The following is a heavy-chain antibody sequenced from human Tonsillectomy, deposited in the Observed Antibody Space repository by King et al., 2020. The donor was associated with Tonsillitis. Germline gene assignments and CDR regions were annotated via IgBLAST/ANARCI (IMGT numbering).Heavy chain of an antibody. V-gene: IGHV4-39*01. CDR1: GGSVRSSSYY. J-gene: IGHJ4*02. D-gene: IGHD6-6*01. Sequence: QLQESGPGLVRPSETLSLTCIVSGGSVRSSSYYWGWIRQPPGKGLEWIATMYFSGSTYHNPSLKSRVTTSVDTSKSRFSLSLSSVTAADTAVYYCAGLQYSGSSSPEYHFDFWGQGTLVTVSS. CDR2: MYFSGST. CDR3: AGLQYSGSSSPEYHFDF.